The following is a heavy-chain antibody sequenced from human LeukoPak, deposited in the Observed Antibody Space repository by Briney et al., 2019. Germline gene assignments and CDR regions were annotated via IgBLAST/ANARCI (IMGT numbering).Heavy chain of an antibody. J-gene: IGHJ3*02. CDR1: GFTFSSYA. Sequence: GRSLRLSCAASGFTFSSYAMHWVRQAPGKGLEWVAVISYDGSNKYYADSVKGRFTISRDNSKNTLYLQMNSLRAEDTAVYDCAKDPSYDDAFDIWGQGTMVTVSS. V-gene: IGHV3-30*04. D-gene: IGHD5-18*01. CDR2: ISYDGSNK. CDR3: AKDPSYDDAFDI.